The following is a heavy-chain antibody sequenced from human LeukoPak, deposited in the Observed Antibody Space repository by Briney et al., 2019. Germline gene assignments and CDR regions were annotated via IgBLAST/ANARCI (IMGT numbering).Heavy chain of an antibody. J-gene: IGHJ6*02. Sequence: VKVSCKASGGTFSSYAISWVRQAPGQGLEWMGGIIPIFGTANYAQKFQGRVTITADESTSTAYMELSSLRSEDTAVYYCATQAGYSSGWYGSYYYYGMDVWAKGPRSPSP. V-gene: IGHV1-69*13. CDR2: IIPIFGTA. D-gene: IGHD6-19*01. CDR1: GGTFSSYA. CDR3: ATQAGYSSGWYGSYYYYGMDV.